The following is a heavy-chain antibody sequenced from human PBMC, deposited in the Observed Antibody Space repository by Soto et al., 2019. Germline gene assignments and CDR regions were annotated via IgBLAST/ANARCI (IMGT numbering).Heavy chain of an antibody. J-gene: IGHJ6*02. CDR3: ARDPGYCSGGSCYYYYGMDV. D-gene: IGHD2-15*01. CDR1: GGTFSSYA. V-gene: IGHV1-69*12. CDR2: IIPIFGTA. Sequence: QVQLVQSGAEVKKPGSSVKVSCKASGGTFSSYAISWVRQAPGQGLEWMGGIIPIFGTANYAQKFQGRVTITADESXXTXYXXLSSLRSEDTAVYYCARDPGYCSGGSCYYYYGMDVWGQGTTVTVSS.